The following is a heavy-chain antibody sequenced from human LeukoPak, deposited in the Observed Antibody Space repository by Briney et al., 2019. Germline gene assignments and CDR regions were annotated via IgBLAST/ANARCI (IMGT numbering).Heavy chain of an antibody. D-gene: IGHD6-6*01. CDR2: INPNSGGT. V-gene: IGHV1-2*02. J-gene: IGHJ4*02. CDR1: GYTFTGYY. CDR3: ARAVAARPNFDY. Sequence: RASXXXSXKASGYTFTGYYMHWVRQAPGQGREWMGWINPNSGGTNYAQKFQGRVTMTRDTSISTAYMELSRLRSDDTAVYYCARAVAARPNFDYWGQGTLVTVSS.